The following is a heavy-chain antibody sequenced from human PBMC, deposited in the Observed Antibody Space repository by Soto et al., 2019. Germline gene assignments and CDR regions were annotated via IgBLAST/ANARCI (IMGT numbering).Heavy chain of an antibody. CDR1: GFTFSGSA. Sequence: EVQLVESGGGLVQPGGSPKLSCAASGFTFSGSAMHWVRQASGKGLEWVGRIRSKANSYATAYAASVKGRFTISRDDSKNTAYLQMNSLKTEDTAVYYCTTTTVVNRGYDYWGQGTLVTVSS. D-gene: IGHD4-17*01. J-gene: IGHJ4*02. V-gene: IGHV3-73*02. CDR3: TTTTVVNRGYDY. CDR2: IRSKANSYAT.